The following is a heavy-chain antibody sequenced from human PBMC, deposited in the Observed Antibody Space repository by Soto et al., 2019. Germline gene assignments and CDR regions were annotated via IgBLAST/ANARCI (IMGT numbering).Heavy chain of an antibody. Sequence: SQTLSLTCVISGGRVSSNTAGWSWIRQSPSRGLEWLGRTYYRSKWYYDYAVSLKGRITIKPDTSRNQFSLQLTSVTPEDTAVYFWCKGGLVRGAFHGWFDPWGQGILVTVS. D-gene: IGHD3-10*01. CDR1: GGRVSSNTAG. CDR3: CKGGLVRGAFHGWFDP. J-gene: IGHJ5*02. CDR2: TYYRSKWYY. V-gene: IGHV6-1*01.